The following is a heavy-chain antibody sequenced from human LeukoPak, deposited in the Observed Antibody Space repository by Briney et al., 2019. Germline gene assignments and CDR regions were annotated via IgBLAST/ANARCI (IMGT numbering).Heavy chain of an antibody. CDR1: GGSISSSSYY. CDR3: ARVGYSSRRPNWFDP. V-gene: IGHV4-39*07. CDR2: IYYSGST. Sequence: SETLSLTCTVSGGSISSSSYYWGWIRQPPGKGLEWIGGIYYSGSTYYNPSLKSRVTISVDTSKTQFSLKLSSVTAADTAVYYCARVGYSSRRPNWFDPWGQGTLVTVSS. J-gene: IGHJ5*02. D-gene: IGHD5-18*01.